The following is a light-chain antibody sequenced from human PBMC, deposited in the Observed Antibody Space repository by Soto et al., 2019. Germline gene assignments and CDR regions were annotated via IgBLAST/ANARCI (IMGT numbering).Light chain of an antibody. CDR2: GAS. CDR3: QQYYNWPRT. Sequence: IVMTQSPATLSVSPGERATLSCRASQSVSIDVAWYQQTPGQAPRLLFYGASTRATGLPARFSGTGSGTEFTLTINSLQAEDSAVYYCQQYYNWPRTFGQGTRLEIK. J-gene: IGKJ5*01. CDR1: QSVSID. V-gene: IGKV3-15*01.